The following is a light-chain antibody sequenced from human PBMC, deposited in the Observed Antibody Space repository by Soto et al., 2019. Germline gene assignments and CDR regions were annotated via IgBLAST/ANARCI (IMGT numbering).Light chain of an antibody. Sequence: EIVITQSPAARYVSPGERATLSCRASQSVRSHLAWYQQTPGQAPRPLIYGASPRETGIPAPFSSSVAGTECTRTISSLEYEDFAVAFCQQYGDRTRTFGQGTKVDIK. CDR1: QSVRSH. J-gene: IGKJ1*01. CDR3: QQYGDRTRT. V-gene: IGKV3-15*01. CDR2: GAS.